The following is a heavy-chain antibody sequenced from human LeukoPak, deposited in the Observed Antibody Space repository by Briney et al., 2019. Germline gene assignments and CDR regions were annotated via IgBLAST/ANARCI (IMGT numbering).Heavy chain of an antibody. V-gene: IGHV3-7*01. Sequence: PGGSLRLSCAASGFTFTTYWMGWVRQAPGKGLEWVANIKQDGSEQYYVDSVKGRFTISRDNAKNSLSLQMNSLRAEDTAVYYCARPLMYYYGSETYFWFDPRGQGTLVTVSS. J-gene: IGHJ5*02. D-gene: IGHD3-10*01. CDR1: GFTFTTYW. CDR2: IKQDGSEQ. CDR3: ARPLMYYYGSETYFWFDP.